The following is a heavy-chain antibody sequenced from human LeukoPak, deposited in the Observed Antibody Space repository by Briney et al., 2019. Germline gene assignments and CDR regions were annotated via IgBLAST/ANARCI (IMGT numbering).Heavy chain of an antibody. J-gene: IGHJ3*02. D-gene: IGHD5-18*01. V-gene: IGHV3-66*01. CDR3: AREGYSYGYDAFDI. CDR1: GFTASSNY. CDR2: IYSGGST. Sequence: GGSLRISCAASGFTASSNYMSWVRQAPGKGLEWVSVIYSGGSTYYADSVKGRFTISRDNSRNTLYLQMNSLRAEDTAVYYCAREGYSYGYDAFDIWGQGTMVTVSS.